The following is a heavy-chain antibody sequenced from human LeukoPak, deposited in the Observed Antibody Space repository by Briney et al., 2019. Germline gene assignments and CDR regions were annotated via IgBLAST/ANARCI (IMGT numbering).Heavy chain of an antibody. CDR1: GFTFSSYS. V-gene: IGHV3-21*01. J-gene: IGHJ6*02. CDR2: ISSSSSYI. Sequence: PGGSLRLSCAASGFTFSSYSMNWVRQAPGPGLEWVSSISSSSSYIYYADSVKGRFTISRDNANNSLYLQMNSLRAEDTAVYYGARKGGTSGWARYYYYGMDVWGQGTTVTVSS. CDR3: ARKGGTSGWARYYYYGMDV. D-gene: IGHD6-19*01.